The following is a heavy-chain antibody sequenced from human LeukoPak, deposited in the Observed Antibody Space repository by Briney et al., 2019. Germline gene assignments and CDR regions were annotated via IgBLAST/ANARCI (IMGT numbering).Heavy chain of an antibody. CDR1: GGSINDYY. CDR2: VYYTGST. CDR3: ARMPGLLSPYFDS. V-gene: IGHV4-59*01. D-gene: IGHD3-3*01. J-gene: IGHJ5*01. Sequence: KPSETLSLTCIVSGGSINDYYWNWIRQPPGKGLEWIGYVYYTGSTYYNPSLRSRVSISEDRAKNQLSLKMSSVTAADTAMYYCARMPGLLSPYFDSWGQGTLVTVSS.